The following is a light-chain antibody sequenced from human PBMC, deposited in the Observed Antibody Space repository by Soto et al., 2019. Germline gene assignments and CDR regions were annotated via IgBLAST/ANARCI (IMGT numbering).Light chain of an antibody. J-gene: IGLJ1*01. Sequence: QSVLTQPASVSGSPGQSIAISCTGTSSDVGGYSYVSWYQQQPGKAPKLVISDVSNRPSGVSDRFSGSKSGNTASLTISGLQTQAEADYYCASYTTSSTYVFGTGTKVTVL. CDR2: DVS. CDR3: ASYTTSSTYV. V-gene: IGLV2-14*01. CDR1: SSDVGGYSY.